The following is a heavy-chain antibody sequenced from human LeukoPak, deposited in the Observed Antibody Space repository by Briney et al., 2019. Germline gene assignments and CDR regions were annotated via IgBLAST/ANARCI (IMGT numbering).Heavy chain of an antibody. CDR3: ARGPYYGSGSYYNSPIDY. Sequence: SETLSLTCTVSGYSISSGYYWGWIRQPPGKGLEWIANVYHSRSTYYNPSLKSRVSILVDTSKNQFSLEVTSVTAADAAMYYCARGPYYGSGSYYNSPIDYWGQGTLVTVSS. J-gene: IGHJ4*02. D-gene: IGHD3-10*01. CDR1: GYSISSGYY. V-gene: IGHV4-38-2*02. CDR2: VYHSRST.